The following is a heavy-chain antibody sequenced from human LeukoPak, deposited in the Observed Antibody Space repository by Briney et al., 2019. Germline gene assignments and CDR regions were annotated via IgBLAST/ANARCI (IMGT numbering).Heavy chain of an antibody. Sequence: GGSLRLSCAASGFTFDDYGMSWVRQAPGKGLEWVSGINWNGGSTGYADSVKGRFTISRDNAKNSLYLQMNSLRAEDTALYYCARDRYYGSSGYYHDYWGQGTLVTVSS. CDR2: INWNGGST. V-gene: IGHV3-20*04. CDR3: ARDRYYGSSGYYHDY. D-gene: IGHD3-22*01. J-gene: IGHJ4*02. CDR1: GFTFDDYG.